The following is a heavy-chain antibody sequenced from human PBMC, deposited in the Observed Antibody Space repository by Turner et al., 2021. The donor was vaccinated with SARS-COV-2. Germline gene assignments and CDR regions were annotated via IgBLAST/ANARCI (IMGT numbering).Heavy chain of an antibody. CDR1: EYTFSNYW. CDR3: ASLSRRDSTSAFDY. J-gene: IGHJ4*02. Sequence: EVQLVQSGGEVTEPGKALKISCKGSEYTFSNYWIVWWRQMPGKGLEWMGMIYPGDSHTKYGPAFQGQVTISVDKAISIAYLQWSSLKASDTAMYYCASLSRRDSTSAFDYWGQGTLVIVSS. V-gene: IGHV5-51*01. CDR2: IYPGDSHT. D-gene: IGHD1-26*01.